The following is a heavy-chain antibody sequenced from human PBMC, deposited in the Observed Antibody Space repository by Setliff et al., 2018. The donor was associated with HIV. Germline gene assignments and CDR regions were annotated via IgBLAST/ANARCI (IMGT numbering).Heavy chain of an antibody. Sequence: RLSCAASGFTFSSYSMNWVRQAPGKGLEWVSYISSSSSTIYYADSVKGRFTISRDNAKNSLYLQMNSLRAEDTAVYYCVKGQFLEWFNWFDPWGQGTLVTVSS. D-gene: IGHD3-3*01. CDR2: ISSSSSTI. CDR1: GFTFSSYS. J-gene: IGHJ5*02. V-gene: IGHV3-48*01. CDR3: VKGQFLEWFNWFDP.